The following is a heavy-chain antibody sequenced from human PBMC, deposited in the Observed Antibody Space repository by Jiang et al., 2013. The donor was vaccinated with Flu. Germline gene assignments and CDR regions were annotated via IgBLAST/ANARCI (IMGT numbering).Heavy chain of an antibody. CDR1: AYKSINYW. CDR3: ARQRIAYCGGDCYYYYYGMDV. V-gene: IGHV5-51*01. Sequence: GAEVKKPGESLKTSCKTSAYKSINYWIGWVRQMPGKGLEWMGIVYVGDSDTRYSPAFQGQVTMSADKSITTAYLQWSSLKASDTAMYYCARQRIAYCGGDCYYYYYGMDVWGQGTTVTVSS. D-gene: IGHD2-21*02. CDR2: VYVGDSDT. J-gene: IGHJ6*02.